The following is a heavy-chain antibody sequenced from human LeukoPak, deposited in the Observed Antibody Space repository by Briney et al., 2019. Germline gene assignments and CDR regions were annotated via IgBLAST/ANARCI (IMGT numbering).Heavy chain of an antibody. Sequence: SETLSLTCNVSGASISRYYWTWIRQPPGKGLDWVGYIYYSETTNYNPSLKSRVTISLDTSKNQVFLKLTSVTAADTAVYYCVGWRYSSGFYWGQGTLVTVSS. CDR3: VGWRYSSGFY. V-gene: IGHV4-59*03. J-gene: IGHJ4*02. CDR1: GASISRYY. CDR2: IYYSETT. D-gene: IGHD3-22*01.